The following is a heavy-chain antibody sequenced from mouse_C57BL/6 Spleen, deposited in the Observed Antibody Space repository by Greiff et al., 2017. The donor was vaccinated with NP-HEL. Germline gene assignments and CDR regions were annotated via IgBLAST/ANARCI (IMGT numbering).Heavy chain of an antibody. Sequence: EVKLMESGPGLAKPSQTLSLTCSVTGYSITSDYWNWIRKFPGNKLEYMGYISYSGSTYYNPSLKSRISITRDTSKNQYYLQLNSVTTEDTATYYCASQRNYDYDGWYFDVWGTGTTVTVSS. D-gene: IGHD2-4*01. CDR1: GYSITSDY. CDR2: ISYSGST. V-gene: IGHV3-8*01. CDR3: ASQRNYDYDGWYFDV. J-gene: IGHJ1*03.